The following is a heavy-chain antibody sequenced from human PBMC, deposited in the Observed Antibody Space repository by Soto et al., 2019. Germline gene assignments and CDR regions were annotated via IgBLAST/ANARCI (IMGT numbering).Heavy chain of an antibody. D-gene: IGHD5-12*01. J-gene: IGHJ4*02. V-gene: IGHV4-59*08. Sequence: SETLSLTCTVSGGSISSYYWSWIRQPPGKGLEWIGYIYYSGSTNYNPSLKSRVTISVDTSKNQFSLKLSSVTAADTAVYYCARHGDGYNVPFDYWGQGTLVTVSS. CDR3: ARHGDGYNVPFDY. CDR1: GGSISSYY. CDR2: IYYSGST.